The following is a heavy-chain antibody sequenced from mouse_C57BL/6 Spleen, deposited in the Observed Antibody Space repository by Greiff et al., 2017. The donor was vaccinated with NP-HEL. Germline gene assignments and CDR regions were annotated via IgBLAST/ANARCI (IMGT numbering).Heavy chain of an antibody. CDR3: ARPRSHARDY. D-gene: IGHD1-3*01. J-gene: IGHJ4*01. CDR2: INYDGSST. V-gene: IGHV5-16*01. CDR1: GFTFSDYY. Sequence: EVKVVESEGGLVQPGSSMQLSCTASGFTFSDYYMAWVRQVPEKGLEWVANINYDGSSTYYLDSLKSRFIISRDNAKNLLYLQMSSLKSEDTATFYCARPRSHARDYWCKGTSVPVPS.